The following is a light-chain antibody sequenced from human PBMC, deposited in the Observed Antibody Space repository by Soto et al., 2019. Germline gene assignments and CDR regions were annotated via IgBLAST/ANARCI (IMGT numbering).Light chain of an antibody. J-gene: IGLJ2*01. CDR2: DVS. V-gene: IGLV2-11*01. CDR3: CSYAASVV. Sequence: QSALTQPRSVSGSPGQSVTISCTGTNSDIGDYNYVSWYQQHPGKAPKLMIYDVSKRPSGVSDRFSGSKSGNTASLTISGLQAEDEADYYCCSYAASVVFGGGTKLTV. CDR1: NSDIGDYNY.